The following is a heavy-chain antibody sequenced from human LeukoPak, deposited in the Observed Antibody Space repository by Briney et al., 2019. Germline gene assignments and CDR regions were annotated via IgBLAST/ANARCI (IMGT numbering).Heavy chain of an antibody. CDR3: ARNGQASAYYYDSSGYALTDY. Sequence: GGSLRLSCAASGFTFSSYSMNWVCQAPGKGLEWVSSISSSSSYIYYADSVKGRFTISRDNAKNSLYLQMNSLRAEDTAVYYCARNGQASAYYYDSSGYALTDYWGQGTLVTVSS. D-gene: IGHD3-22*01. J-gene: IGHJ4*02. V-gene: IGHV3-21*01. CDR2: ISSSSSYI. CDR1: GFTFSSYS.